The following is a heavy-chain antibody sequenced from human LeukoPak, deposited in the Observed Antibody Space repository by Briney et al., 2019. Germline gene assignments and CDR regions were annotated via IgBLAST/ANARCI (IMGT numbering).Heavy chain of an antibody. V-gene: IGHV4-59*01. J-gene: IGHJ3*02. CDR1: GDSMGTYY. CDR3: ARDRGNDAFDI. Sequence: PSETLSLTCTVPGDSMGTYYWRFIRQPPGKGLEWIGYIYYSGSTNYNPSLKSRVTISVDTSKNQFSLKLSSVTAADTAVYYCARDRGNDAFDIWGQGTMVTVSS. CDR2: IYYSGST.